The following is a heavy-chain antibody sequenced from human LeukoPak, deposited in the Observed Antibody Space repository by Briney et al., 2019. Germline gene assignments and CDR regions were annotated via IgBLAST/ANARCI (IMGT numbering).Heavy chain of an antibody. D-gene: IGHD2-2*01. CDR3: ARPQTMGSSSPLGY. Sequence: SETLSLACTVSSGSINSYYWIWIRQPPGKGLEWIGEVDYSGRTNYNPSLKSRVTTSLDTSKNQISLKLSSVTAADTAVYYCARPQTMGSSSPLGYWGQGTLVTVSS. CDR2: VDYSGRT. J-gene: IGHJ4*02. CDR1: SGSINSYY. V-gene: IGHV4-59*01.